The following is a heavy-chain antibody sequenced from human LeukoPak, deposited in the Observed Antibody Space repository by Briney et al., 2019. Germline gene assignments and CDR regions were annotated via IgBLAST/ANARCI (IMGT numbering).Heavy chain of an antibody. CDR1: GFTFSSYA. CDR3: ARDIVVVPAAIGYYYGMDV. Sequence: AGGSLGLSCAASGFTFSSYAMHWVRQAPGKGLEWVAVISYDGSNKYYADSVKGRFTIPRDNSKNTLYLQMNSLRAEDTAVYYCARDIVVVPAAIGYYYGMDVWGQGTTVTVSS. D-gene: IGHD2-2*01. V-gene: IGHV3-30-3*01. J-gene: IGHJ6*02. CDR2: ISYDGSNK.